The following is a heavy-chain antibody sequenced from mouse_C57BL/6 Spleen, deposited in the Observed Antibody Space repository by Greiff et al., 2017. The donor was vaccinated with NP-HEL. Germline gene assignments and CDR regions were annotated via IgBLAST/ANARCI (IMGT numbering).Heavy chain of an antibody. CDR2: IYPGDGDT. J-gene: IGHJ3*01. CDR3: ASGDDSAGFAY. Sequence: VQLQQSGPELVKPGASVKISCKASGYAFSSSWMNWVKQRPGKGLEWIGRIYPGDGDTNYNGKFKGKATLTADKSSSTAYMQLSSLTSEDSAVYFCASGDDSAGFAYWGQGTLVTVSA. V-gene: IGHV1-82*01. D-gene: IGHD2-4*01. CDR1: GYAFSSSW.